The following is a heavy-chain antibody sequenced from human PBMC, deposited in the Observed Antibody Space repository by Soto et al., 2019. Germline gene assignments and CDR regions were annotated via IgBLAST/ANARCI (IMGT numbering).Heavy chain of an antibody. CDR2: IYPGDSDT. CDR3: ARLAGGGLAGLRYFDWLLSREYYFDY. CDR1: GYSFTSYW. J-gene: IGHJ4*02. Sequence: PGESLKISCKGSGYSFTSYWIGWVRQMPGKGLEWMGIIYPGDSDTRYSPSFQGQVTISADKSISTAYLQWSSLKASDTVMYYCARLAGGGLAGLRYFDWLLSREYYFDYWGQGTLVTVSS. V-gene: IGHV5-51*01. D-gene: IGHD3-9*01.